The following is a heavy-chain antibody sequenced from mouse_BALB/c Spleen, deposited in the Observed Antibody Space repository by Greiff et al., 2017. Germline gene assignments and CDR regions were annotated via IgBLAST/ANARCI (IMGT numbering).Heavy chain of an antibody. CDR2: IDPSDSET. V-gene: IGHV1-69*02. CDR3: ARSYGSSYGWFAY. J-gene: IGHJ3*01. D-gene: IGHD1-1*01. CDR1: GYTFTSYW. Sequence: VQLQQPGAELVKPGAPVKLSCKASGYTFTSYWMNWVKQRPGRGLEWIGRIDPSDSETHYNQKFKDKATLTVDKSSSTAYIQLSGLTSEDSAVYYCARSYGSSYGWFAYWGQGTLVTVSA.